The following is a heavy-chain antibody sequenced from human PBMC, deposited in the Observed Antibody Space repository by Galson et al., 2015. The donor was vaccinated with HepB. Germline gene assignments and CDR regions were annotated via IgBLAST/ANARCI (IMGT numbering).Heavy chain of an antibody. CDR3: ARASYCTNGVCYLTGALNYYGMDV. CDR1: GYSFTSYW. D-gene: IGHD2-8*01. Sequence: QSGAEVKKPGESLKISCKGSGYSFTSYWIGWVRQMPGKGLEWMVIIYPGDSDTRYSPSFQGQVTISADKSISTAYLQWSSLKASDTAMYYCARASYCTNGVCYLTGALNYYGMDVWGQGTTVTVSS. J-gene: IGHJ6*02. CDR2: IYPGDSDT. V-gene: IGHV5-51*03.